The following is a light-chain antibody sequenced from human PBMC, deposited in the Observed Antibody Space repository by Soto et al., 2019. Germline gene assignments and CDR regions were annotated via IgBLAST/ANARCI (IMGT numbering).Light chain of an antibody. J-gene: IGKJ5*01. CDR2: GAS. CDR1: QSVNSNY. CDR3: QQYGSSHT. V-gene: IGKV3-20*01. Sequence: EVVLTQSPGTLSLSPGERATLSCRASQSVNSNYLAWYQQKPGQAPRLLIYGASSRATGIPDRFSGSGAGAYFNLTISRLEPADFGVYYCQQYGSSHTFGQGTRLEI.